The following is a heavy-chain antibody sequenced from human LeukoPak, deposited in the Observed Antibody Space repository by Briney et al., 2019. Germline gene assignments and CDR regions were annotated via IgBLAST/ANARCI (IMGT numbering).Heavy chain of an antibody. CDR2: ISSSGSTI. CDR1: GFTFSSYG. CDR3: ARAGPSSSWHQFDY. D-gene: IGHD6-13*01. J-gene: IGHJ4*02. Sequence: GGTLRLSCAASGFTFSSYGMSWVRQAPGKGLEWVSYISSSGSTIYYADSVKGRFTISRDNSKNTLYLQMNRLRAEDTAVYYCARAGPSSSWHQFDYWGQGTLVTVSS. V-gene: IGHV3-48*01.